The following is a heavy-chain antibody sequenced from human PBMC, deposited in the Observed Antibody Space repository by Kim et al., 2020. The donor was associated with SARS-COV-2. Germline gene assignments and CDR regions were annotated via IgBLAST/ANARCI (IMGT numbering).Heavy chain of an antibody. CDR3: ARGAYGDVSFDY. J-gene: IGHJ4*02. V-gene: IGHV1-18*01. Sequence: KYGQKVQGRVIMTTDTSTNTSYMERWSLRSDDTAMYYCARGAYGDVSFDYWGQGTLVTVSS. D-gene: IGHD4-17*01.